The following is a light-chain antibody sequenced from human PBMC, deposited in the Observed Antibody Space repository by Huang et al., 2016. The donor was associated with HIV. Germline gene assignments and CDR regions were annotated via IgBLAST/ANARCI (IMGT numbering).Light chain of an antibody. CDR2: GAS. CDR1: HRVSNSY. J-gene: IGKJ2*01. V-gene: IGKV3-20*01. Sequence: EIVLTQSPGTLSLSPGERATLACRASHRVSNSYLAWYQQKPGQATRLLIYGASSSATGIPDRFSGSGSGTDFTLTISRLEPEDLAVYYCQQYGSSPGTFGQGTKLEIK. CDR3: QQYGSSPGT.